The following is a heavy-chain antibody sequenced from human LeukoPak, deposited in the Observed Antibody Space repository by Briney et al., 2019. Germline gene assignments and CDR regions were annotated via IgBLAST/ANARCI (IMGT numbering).Heavy chain of an antibody. Sequence: GESLNISCRGSGYSFGNYLLAWVRQMPGKGLEWMGIVYPGGSSTKYSPSFQGQVTISVDRSINTAYLQWSSLTASDTAMYYCARLTDYYDSSGYYRNYNRFDPWGQGTLVTVSS. CDR1: GYSFGNYL. CDR2: VYPGGSST. J-gene: IGHJ5*02. V-gene: IGHV5-51*01. CDR3: ARLTDYYDSSGYYRNYNRFDP. D-gene: IGHD3-22*01.